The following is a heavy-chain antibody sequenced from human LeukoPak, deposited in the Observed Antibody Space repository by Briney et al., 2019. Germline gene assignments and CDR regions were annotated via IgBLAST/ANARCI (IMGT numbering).Heavy chain of an antibody. CDR3: ARGVTSPLDAFDI. CDR2: LYNSGST. D-gene: IGHD3-10*01. J-gene: IGHJ3*02. Sequence: PSETLSLTCTVSVGSISSYYWNWMRQPPGKGLEWIGYLYNSGSTNYNPSLKSRLTISLDMSKNQLSLKLTSVTAADTAVYYCARGVTSPLDAFDIWGQGTTVTVSS. CDR1: VGSISSYY. V-gene: IGHV4-59*01.